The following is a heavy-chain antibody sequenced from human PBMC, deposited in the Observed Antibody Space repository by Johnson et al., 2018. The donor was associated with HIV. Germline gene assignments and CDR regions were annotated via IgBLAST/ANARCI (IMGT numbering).Heavy chain of an antibody. J-gene: IGHJ3*02. D-gene: IGHD3/OR15-3a*01. CDR1: GFTFSTYG. V-gene: IGHV3-30*19. CDR3: AVGLNTNAFDI. Sequence: VQLVESGGGVVQPGRSLRLSCAGSGFTFSTYGMAWVRQAPGKGLEWVAVISYDGSNKYYADSVKGRFTISRDNSKNTLYLQMNSLRAEDTAVYYCAVGLNTNAFDIWGQGTMVTFSS. CDR2: ISYDGSNK.